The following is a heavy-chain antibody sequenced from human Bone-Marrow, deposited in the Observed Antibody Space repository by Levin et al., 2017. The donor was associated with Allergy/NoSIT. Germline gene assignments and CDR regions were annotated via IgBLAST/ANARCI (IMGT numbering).Heavy chain of an antibody. CDR1: GFTFGSYA. CDR2: IFYDGSKR. Sequence: GESLKISCSASGFTFGSYAFHWVRHVPGKGLEWLALIFYDGSKRFYADSVKGRFTTSRDNSMNTLYLQLNSLRVDDTAVYYCARDREPTSTSDFLDYWGQGTQVTVS. J-gene: IGHJ4*02. D-gene: IGHD1-26*01. CDR3: ARDREPTSTSDFLDY. V-gene: IGHV3-30-3*01.